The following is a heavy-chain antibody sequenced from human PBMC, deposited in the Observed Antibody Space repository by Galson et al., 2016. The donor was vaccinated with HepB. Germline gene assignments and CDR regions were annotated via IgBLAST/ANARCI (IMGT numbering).Heavy chain of an antibody. Sequence: SLRLSCAASGFTFDSYTMHWVRQAPGRGLEWVSYITTSSANIYYADSVKGRFIISRDNARSSLFLQMNSLKDEDTAVYYCARGLAVTGPESSTSHSHFDYWGQGILVTVSS. CDR1: GFTFDSYT. CDR2: ITTSSANI. J-gene: IGHJ4*02. V-gene: IGHV3-48*02. D-gene: IGHD6-19*01. CDR3: ARGLAVTGPESSTSHSHFDY.